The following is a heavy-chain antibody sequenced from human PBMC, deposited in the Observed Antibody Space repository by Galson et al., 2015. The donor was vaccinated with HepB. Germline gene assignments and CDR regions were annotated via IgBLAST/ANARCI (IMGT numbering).Heavy chain of an antibody. CDR1: GYTFTIYA. Sequence: VKVSCKASGYTFTIYAMHWVRQAPGQRLEWMGLIDAGNGNTEYSQMFQDRVTITRDTSASIVYMDLSSLRSEDTAVYYCARPLGGGATLGFDYWGQGTLVTVSS. CDR3: ARPLGGGATLGFDY. V-gene: IGHV1-3*01. CDR2: IDAGNGNT. J-gene: IGHJ4*02. D-gene: IGHD1-26*01.